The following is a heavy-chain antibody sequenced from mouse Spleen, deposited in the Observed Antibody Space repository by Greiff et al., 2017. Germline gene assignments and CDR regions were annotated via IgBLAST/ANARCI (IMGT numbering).Heavy chain of an antibody. Sequence: VMLVESGPELVKPGASVKISCKASGYAFSSSWMNWVKQRPGKGLEWIGRIYPGDGDTNYNGKFKGKATLTADKSSSTAYMQLSSLTSEDSAVYFCARDTTVKGCAMDYWGQGTSVTVSS. CDR3: ARDTTVKGCAMDY. V-gene: IGHV1-82*01. CDR1: GYAFSSSW. J-gene: IGHJ4*01. D-gene: IGHD1-1*01. CDR2: IYPGDGDT.